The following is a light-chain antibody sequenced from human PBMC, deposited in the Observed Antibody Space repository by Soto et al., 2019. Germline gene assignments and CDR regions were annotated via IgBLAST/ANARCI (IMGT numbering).Light chain of an antibody. V-gene: IGLV2-14*01. CDR3: ASYTRTTTLV. J-gene: IGLJ2*01. CDR1: ISDIGGYNF. Sequence: QSVLTQPASVSGSPGLSITISCTGTISDIGGYNFISWYQHHPGKAPKLVIYDVINRPSGISYRFSGSKSGNTASLNISGLQAEDEADYYCASYTRTTTLVFGGGTKLTVL. CDR2: DVI.